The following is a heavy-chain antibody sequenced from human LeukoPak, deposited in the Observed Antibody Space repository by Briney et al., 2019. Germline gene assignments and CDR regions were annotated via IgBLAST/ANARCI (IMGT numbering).Heavy chain of an antibody. V-gene: IGHV4-59*01. J-gene: IGHJ6*02. CDR3: ARAPPYYYGMDV. CDR1: GGSISSYY. Sequence: PSETLSLTCTVSGGSISSYYWSWIRQPPGKGLEWIGYISYKGSTNYNPSLKSRVTISVDTSKNQFSLKLISVTSADTAVYYCARAPPYYYGMDVWGQGTTVTVSS. CDR2: ISYKGST.